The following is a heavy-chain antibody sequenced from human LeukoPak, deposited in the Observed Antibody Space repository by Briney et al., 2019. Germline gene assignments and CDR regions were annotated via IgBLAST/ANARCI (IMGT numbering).Heavy chain of an antibody. Sequence: SETLSLTCAVYGGSFSGYYWSRIRQPPGKGLEWIVEINHSGSTNYNPSLKSRVTISADTSKNQFSLKLSSVTAADTAVYYCARGRRDYYGSGSYAFHYWGQGTLVTVSS. CDR3: ARGRRDYYGSGSYAFHY. CDR2: INHSGST. V-gene: IGHV4-34*01. D-gene: IGHD3-10*01. CDR1: GGSFSGYY. J-gene: IGHJ4*02.